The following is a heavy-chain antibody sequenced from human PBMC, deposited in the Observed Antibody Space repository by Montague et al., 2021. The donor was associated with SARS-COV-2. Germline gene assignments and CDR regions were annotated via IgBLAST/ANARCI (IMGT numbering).Heavy chain of an antibody. J-gene: IGHJ6*02. CDR1: GGALNSGPYY. V-gene: IGHV4-39*02. CDR2: IHYRGYN. Sequence: SETLSLTCAVSGGALNSGPYYWGWIRQPPGKGLKWLASIHYRGYNYNHPSLRIRVTISVYLAKNQFSLKVSSVTAADTAVYYCARENFSFYGIDVWGQGTTVTVSS. CDR3: ARENFSFYGIDV.